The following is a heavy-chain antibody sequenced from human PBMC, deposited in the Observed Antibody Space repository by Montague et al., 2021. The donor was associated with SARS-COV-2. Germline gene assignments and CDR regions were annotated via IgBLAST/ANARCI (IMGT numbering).Heavy chain of an antibody. CDR2: IVYDGGYK. CDR1: GFTFSGHA. Sequence: SLRLSCAASGFTFSGHAMHWVRQAPGKGLEWVSSIVYDGGYKYYADSVKGRFTISRDNAKNTLYLQMNSLRVEDTAVYYCVRDCRSSSCSNWGYWGQGTLVTVSS. CDR3: VRDCRSSSCSNWGY. J-gene: IGHJ4*02. V-gene: IGHV3-30*04. D-gene: IGHD2-2*01.